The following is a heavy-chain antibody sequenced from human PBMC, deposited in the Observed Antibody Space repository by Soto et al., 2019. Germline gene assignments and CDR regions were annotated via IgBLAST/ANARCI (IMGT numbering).Heavy chain of an antibody. CDR2: INAGNGNT. J-gene: IGHJ6*02. D-gene: IGHD2-2*01. Sequence: QVQLVQSGAEVKKPGASVKVSCKASGYTFTSYAMHWVRQAPGQRLEWMGWINAGNGNTKYAQKLQGRVTITKDTSASTAYMELSSLRSDDTAVYYCARVGRLGFCSSTSCPPSGMDVWGQGTTVTVSS. V-gene: IGHV1-3*01. CDR3: ARVGRLGFCSSTSCPPSGMDV. CDR1: GYTFTSYA.